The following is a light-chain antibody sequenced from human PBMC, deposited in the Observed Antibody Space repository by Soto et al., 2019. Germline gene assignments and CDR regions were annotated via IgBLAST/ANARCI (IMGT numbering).Light chain of an antibody. J-gene: IGKJ5*01. CDR3: QQAYCFPIT. CDR1: QDIVAY. CDR2: AAS. V-gene: IGKV1D-12*01. Sequence: DIQVTQSPSSVSASVGDRVTITCRASQDIVAYLAWYQHKPGRAPELLIRAASTLQSGVPSRFSGSGSGTDFTLTINSLQPEDFATYYCQQAYCFPITFGQGTRLENK.